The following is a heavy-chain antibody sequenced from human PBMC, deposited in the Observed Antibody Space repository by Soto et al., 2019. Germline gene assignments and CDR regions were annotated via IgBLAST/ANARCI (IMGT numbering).Heavy chain of an antibody. V-gene: IGHV3-73*01. J-gene: IGHJ4*02. CDR3: TRHSDGGIDY. D-gene: IGHD3-3*01. CDR1: GFTFSGSS. CDR2: IRDKANNYAT. Sequence: GGSLRLSCAASGFTFSGSSMHWVRQASGKGLEWVGRIRDKANNYATAYAASVKGRFTISRDDSKNTAFLQMNSLKTEDTAVYYCTRHSDGGIDYWGQGILVTVSS.